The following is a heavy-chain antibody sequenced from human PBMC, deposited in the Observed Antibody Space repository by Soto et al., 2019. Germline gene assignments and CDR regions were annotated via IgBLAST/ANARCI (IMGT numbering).Heavy chain of an antibody. CDR1: GDTFTDYY. V-gene: IGHV1-46*01. CDR3: ARGGHVVVVTAALDY. D-gene: IGHD2-21*02. CDR2: VNPSGGHT. Sequence: QVQLVQSGAEVKKPGASVKVSCKAYGDTFTDYYIHWVRQAPGQGLEWMGTVNPSGGHTTYAQHFLGRMTMTRDTSTRTLYMELTSLTSEDTAVYYCARGGHVVVVTAALDYWGQGTLVTVSS. J-gene: IGHJ4*02.